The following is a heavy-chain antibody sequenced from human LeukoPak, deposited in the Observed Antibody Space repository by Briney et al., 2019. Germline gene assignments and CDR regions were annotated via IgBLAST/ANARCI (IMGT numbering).Heavy chain of an antibody. Sequence: GGSLRLSCAASGFTFTCYSMNWVRQAPGKGLEWVSTISGGGGSTYYADSVKGRFTISRDNSKNTLYLQVNSLRAKDTAVYYCAKGGKWDVTPFDYWGQGTLVTVSS. CDR3: AKGGKWDVTPFDY. CDR1: GFTFTCYS. J-gene: IGHJ4*02. CDR2: ISGGGGST. V-gene: IGHV3-23*01. D-gene: IGHD1-26*01.